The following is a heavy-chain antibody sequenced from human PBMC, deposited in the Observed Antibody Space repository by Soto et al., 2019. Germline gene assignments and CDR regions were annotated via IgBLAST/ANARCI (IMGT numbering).Heavy chain of an antibody. CDR1: GGSISSYY. V-gene: IGHV4-59*08. CDR3: AGGTYDYIWGSYRESDY. J-gene: IGHJ4*02. D-gene: IGHD3-16*02. CDR2: IYYSGST. Sequence: SETLSLTCTVSGGSISSYYWSWIRQPPGKGLEWIGYIYYSGSTNYNPSLKSRVTISVDTSKNQFSLKLSSVTAADTAVYYCAGGTYDYIWGSYRESDYWGQGTLVTVSS.